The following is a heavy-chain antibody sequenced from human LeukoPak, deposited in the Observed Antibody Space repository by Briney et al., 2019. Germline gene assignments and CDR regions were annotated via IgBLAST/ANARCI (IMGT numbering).Heavy chain of an antibody. D-gene: IGHD2-15*01. Sequence: GASVKVSCKDSGYTFTSYDINWVRQAPGQGLEWMGWMNSNSGNTGYAQKFQGRLTITRITSISTAYMELSSLRSEDTAVYYCARGASRSFDYWGQGTLVTVSS. CDR2: MNSNSGNT. J-gene: IGHJ4*02. CDR1: GYTFTSYD. V-gene: IGHV1-8*03. CDR3: ARGASRSFDY.